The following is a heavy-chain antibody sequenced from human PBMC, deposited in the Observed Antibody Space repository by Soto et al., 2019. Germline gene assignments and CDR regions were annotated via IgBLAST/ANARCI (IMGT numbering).Heavy chain of an antibody. J-gene: IGHJ4*02. CDR1: GFTFSNAW. CDR3: TTDGTYYYDSSIAY. CDR2: IKSKTDGGTT. V-gene: IGHV3-15*01. D-gene: IGHD3-22*01. Sequence: RLSCAASGFTFSNAWMSWVRQAPGKGLEWVGRIKSKTDGGTTDYAAPVKGRFTISRDDSKNTLYLQMNSLKTEDTAVYYCTTDGTYYYDSSIAYWGQGTLVTGS.